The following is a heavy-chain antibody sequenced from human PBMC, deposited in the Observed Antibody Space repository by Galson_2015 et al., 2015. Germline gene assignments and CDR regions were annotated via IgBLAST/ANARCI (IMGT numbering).Heavy chain of an antibody. V-gene: IGHV3-7*01. CDR1: GFTFSNYW. CDR2: INQEVSEK. Sequence: SLRLSCAASGFTFSNYWMIWVRQAPGKGLEWVASINQEVSEKNYVDSVKGRFTISRENAKNSLFLQMNSLRAEDTAVYYCARSYAFDIWGQGTMVTVSS. CDR3: ARSYAFDI. J-gene: IGHJ3*02.